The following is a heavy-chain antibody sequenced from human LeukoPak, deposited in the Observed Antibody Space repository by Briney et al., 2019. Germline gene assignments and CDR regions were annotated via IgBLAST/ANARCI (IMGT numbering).Heavy chain of an antibody. CDR3: ARDVRRRGGSGWYGYYYYYMDV. CDR1: GFTVSGNY. J-gene: IGHJ6*03. Sequence: PGGSLRLSCAVSGFTVSGNYMSWVRQAPGKGLEWVANIKQDGSEKYYVDSVKGRFTISRDNAKNSLYLQMNSLRAEDTAVYYCARDVRRRGGSGWYGYYYYYMDVWGKGTTVTISS. D-gene: IGHD6-19*01. CDR2: IKQDGSEK. V-gene: IGHV3-7*01.